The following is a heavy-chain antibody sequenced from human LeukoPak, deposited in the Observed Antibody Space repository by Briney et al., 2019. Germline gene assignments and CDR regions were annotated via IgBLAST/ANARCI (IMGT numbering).Heavy chain of an antibody. D-gene: IGHD6-13*01. CDR2: ISSSSSTI. CDR1: GFTFSSYS. V-gene: IGHV3-48*01. Sequence: GGSLRLSCAASGFTFSSYSMNWVRQTPGKGLEWVSYISSSSSTIYYADSVKGRFTISRDNAKNSLYLQMNSLRAEDTAVYYCARDPSSWYYYYMDVWGKGTTVTVSS. CDR3: ARDPSSWYYYYMDV. J-gene: IGHJ6*03.